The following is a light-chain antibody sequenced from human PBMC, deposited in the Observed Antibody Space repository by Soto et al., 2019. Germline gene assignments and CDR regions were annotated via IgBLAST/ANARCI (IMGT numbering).Light chain of an antibody. Sequence: EIVLTQSPVTLSLSPGERATLSCRASQSVSSSNLAWYQQKPGQAPRLLIYAASSRATGIPDRFSGSGSAADFTLTISRLEPADFAVYYCQQYGTSPPYTFGQGTKVEIK. CDR2: AAS. CDR1: QSVSSSN. CDR3: QQYGTSPPYT. V-gene: IGKV3-20*01. J-gene: IGKJ2*01.